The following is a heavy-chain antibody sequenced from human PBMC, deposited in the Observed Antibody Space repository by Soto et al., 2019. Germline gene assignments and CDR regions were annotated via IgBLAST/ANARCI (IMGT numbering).Heavy chain of an antibody. CDR3: ARVGSSSWSLP. V-gene: IGHV4-30-4*01. J-gene: IGHJ5*02. CDR2: IYYSGST. Sequence: SETLSLTCTVSGGSISSGDYYWSWIRQPPGKGLEWIGYIYYSGSTYYNPSLKSRVTISVDTSKNQFSLKLSSVTAADTAVYYCARVGSSSWSLPWGQGTLVTVSS. CDR1: GGSISSGDYY. D-gene: IGHD6-13*01.